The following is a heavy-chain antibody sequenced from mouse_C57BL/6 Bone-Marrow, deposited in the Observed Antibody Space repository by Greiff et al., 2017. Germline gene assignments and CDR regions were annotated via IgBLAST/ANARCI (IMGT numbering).Heavy chain of an antibody. CDR3: ARRGVYYYGSSPFAY. Sequence: EVKLVESGPELVKPGASVKIPCKASGYTFTDYNMDWVKQSHGKSLEWIGDINPNNGGTIYNQKLKGKATLTVDKSSSTAYMELRSLTSEDTAVYYCARRGVYYYGSSPFAYWGQGTLVTVSA. V-gene: IGHV1-18*01. D-gene: IGHD1-1*01. CDR1: GYTFTDYN. CDR2: INPNNGGT. J-gene: IGHJ3*01.